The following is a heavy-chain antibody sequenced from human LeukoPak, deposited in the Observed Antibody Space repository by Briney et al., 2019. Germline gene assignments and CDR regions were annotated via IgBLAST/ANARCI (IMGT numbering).Heavy chain of an antibody. CDR3: AKARGSGSYPTLDY. V-gene: IGHV3-23*01. J-gene: IGHJ4*02. Sequence: GGSLRLSCAASGFXFSSYAISWVRQAPGKGLEWVSAISGSGGSTYYADSVKGRFTISRDNSKNTLYLQMNSLRAEDTAVYYCAKARGSGSYPTLDYWGQGTLVTVSS. CDR2: ISGSGGST. CDR1: GFXFSSYA. D-gene: IGHD3-10*01.